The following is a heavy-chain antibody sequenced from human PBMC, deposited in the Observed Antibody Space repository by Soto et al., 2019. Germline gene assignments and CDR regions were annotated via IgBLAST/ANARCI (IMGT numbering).Heavy chain of an antibody. CDR1: GFTFSSYA. V-gene: IGHV3-30-3*01. Sequence: QVQLVESGGGVVQPGRSLRLSCAASGFTFSSYAMHWVRQAPGKGLEWVAVISYAGSNKYYADSVKGRFTISSDNSKNTLSLQMNSLRAEDTAVYYCARESDIVATNPTFDYWGQGTLVTVSS. J-gene: IGHJ4*02. D-gene: IGHD5-12*01. CDR3: ARESDIVATNPTFDY. CDR2: ISYAGSNK.